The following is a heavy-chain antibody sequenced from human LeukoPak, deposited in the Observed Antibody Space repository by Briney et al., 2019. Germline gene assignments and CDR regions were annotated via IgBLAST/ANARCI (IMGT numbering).Heavy chain of an antibody. CDR2: IYYSGST. Sequence: SETLSLTCTVSGGSISSYYWSWIRQPPGKGLEWIGYIYYSGSTNYNPSLKSRVTISVDTSKNQFSLKLSSVTAADAAVYYCARGGTRIAAALSDWFDPWGQGTLVTVSS. V-gene: IGHV4-59*01. CDR3: ARGGTRIAAALSDWFDP. CDR1: GGSISSYY. J-gene: IGHJ5*02. D-gene: IGHD6-13*01.